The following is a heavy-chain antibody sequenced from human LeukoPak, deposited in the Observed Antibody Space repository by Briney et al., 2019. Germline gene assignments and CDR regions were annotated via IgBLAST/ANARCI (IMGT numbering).Heavy chain of an antibody. V-gene: IGHV3-9*01. CDR3: AKDSGNSYYFDY. D-gene: IGHD4-23*01. J-gene: IGHJ4*02. CDR2: ISWNSGSI. CDR1: GFTFDDYA. Sequence: GGSLRLSCAASGFTFDDYAMHWVRQAPGKGLEWVSGISWNSGSIGYADSVKGRFTISRDNAKNSLYLQMNRLRAEDTALYYCAKDSGNSYYFDYWGQGTLVTVSS.